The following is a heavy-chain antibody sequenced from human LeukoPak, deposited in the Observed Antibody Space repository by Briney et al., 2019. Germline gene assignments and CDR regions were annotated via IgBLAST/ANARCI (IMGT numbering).Heavy chain of an antibody. CDR1: GYTFTNHG. J-gene: IGHJ4*02. V-gene: IGHV1-18*01. CDR2: ISGYNGNT. CDR3: ARDLSLGRHDDGEPFDS. Sequence: ASVKVSCKTSGYTFTNHGISWVRQAPGQGLEWMGWISGYNGNTNYVQKFRGRITMTTDTSTSTAYLQLRSLSSDDTALYYCARDLSLGRHDDGEPFDSWGQGTLGTVSS. D-gene: IGHD4-17*01.